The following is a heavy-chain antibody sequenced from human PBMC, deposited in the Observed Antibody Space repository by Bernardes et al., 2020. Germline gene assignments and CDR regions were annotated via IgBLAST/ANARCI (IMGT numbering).Heavy chain of an antibody. D-gene: IGHD3-22*01. CDR2: ISGSGGST. CDR3: AKDPRAYYYVSSGYYVDY. J-gene: IGHJ4*02. V-gene: IGHV3-23*01. Sequence: GSLRLSCAASGFTFRSYAMSWVRQAPGKGLEWVSAISGSGGSTYYADSVKGRFTISRDNSKNTLYLQMNSLRAEDTSAYYCAKDPRAYYYVSSGYYVDYWGQGTMVSGSS. CDR1: GFTFRSYA.